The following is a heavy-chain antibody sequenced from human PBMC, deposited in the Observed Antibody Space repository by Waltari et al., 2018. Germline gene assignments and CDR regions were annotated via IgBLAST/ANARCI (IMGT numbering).Heavy chain of an antibody. Sequence: QVQLVQSGAEVKKPGSSVKVSCKASGGTFSSSAISWVRQAPGQGLEWMGRIIPILGIANYAQKFQGRVTITADKSTSTAYMELSSLRSEDTAVYYCARDRTDGDFEGWFDPWGQGTLVTVSS. V-gene: IGHV1-69*04. D-gene: IGHD4-17*01. CDR2: IIPILGIA. J-gene: IGHJ5*02. CDR1: GGTFSSSA. CDR3: ARDRTDGDFEGWFDP.